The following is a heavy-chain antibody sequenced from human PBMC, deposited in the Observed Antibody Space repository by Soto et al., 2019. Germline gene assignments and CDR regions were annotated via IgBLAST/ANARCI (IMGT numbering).Heavy chain of an antibody. Sequence: QVQLVQSGAEVKKPGSSVKVSCKASGGTFSNYAFSWVRQVPGQGLEWMGGIIPIFETTNYAQKFQGRVTITADESTSTTYMELSSLSSEDTAVFFCARDMIPAAISYRYYAMDVWGQGTTVTVPS. CDR1: GGTFSNYA. J-gene: IGHJ6*02. CDR3: ARDMIPAAISYRYYAMDV. CDR2: IIPIFETT. V-gene: IGHV1-69*01. D-gene: IGHD2-2*01.